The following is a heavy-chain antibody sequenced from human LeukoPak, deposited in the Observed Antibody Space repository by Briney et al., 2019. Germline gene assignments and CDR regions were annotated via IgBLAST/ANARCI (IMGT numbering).Heavy chain of an antibody. V-gene: IGHV1-2*02. CDR1: GYTFTGYY. D-gene: IGHD3-3*01. J-gene: IGHJ4*02. Sequence: ASVKVSCKASGYTFTGYYMHWVRQAPGQGLEWMGWINPNSGDTNYAQKLQGRVTVTRDTSISTAYMELSRLKSDDTAAYYCAASYDFWGGYLNHDYWGQGTLVTVSS. CDR2: INPNSGDT. CDR3: AASYDFWGGYLNHDY.